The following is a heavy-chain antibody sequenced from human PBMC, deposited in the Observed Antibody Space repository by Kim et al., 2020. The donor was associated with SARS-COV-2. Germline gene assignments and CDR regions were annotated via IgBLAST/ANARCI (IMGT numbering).Heavy chain of an antibody. D-gene: IGHD7-27*01. Sequence: YYNPSLKSRVTISVDTSKNQFSLKLSSVTAADTAVYYCARDLDTGHFDYWGQGTLVTVSS. V-gene: IGHV4-31*02. J-gene: IGHJ4*02. CDR3: ARDLDTGHFDY.